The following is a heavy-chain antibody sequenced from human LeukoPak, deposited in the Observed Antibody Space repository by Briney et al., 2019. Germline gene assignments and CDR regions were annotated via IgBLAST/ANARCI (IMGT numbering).Heavy chain of an antibody. Sequence: GSLRLSCAASGFTFSSYWMSWVRQPPGEGLEWIGNIYYNGRTYYSPSLKSRGTISVDTSNNQFSLKLNSVTAADTAVYYCARITDRTIFGEIMHGFDVWGQGTPVTVSS. J-gene: IGHJ3*01. CDR2: IYYNGRT. V-gene: IGHV4-39*01. CDR1: GFTFSSYW. D-gene: IGHD3-3*01. CDR3: ARITDRTIFGEIMHGFDV.